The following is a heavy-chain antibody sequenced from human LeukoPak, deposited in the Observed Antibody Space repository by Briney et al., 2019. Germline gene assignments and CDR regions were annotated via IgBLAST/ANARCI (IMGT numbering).Heavy chain of an antibody. CDR2: INPNSGGT. V-gene: IGHV1-2*02. Sequence: ASVKVSCKASGYTFTGYYMHWVRQAPVQGLEWMGWINPNSGGTNYAQKFQGRVTMTTDTSTSTVYMELSSLRSEDTAVYYCARGQSAREYIHWLDYWGQGTLVTVSS. CDR1: GYTFTGYY. CDR3: ARGQSAREYIHWLDY. J-gene: IGHJ4*02. D-gene: IGHD3-9*01.